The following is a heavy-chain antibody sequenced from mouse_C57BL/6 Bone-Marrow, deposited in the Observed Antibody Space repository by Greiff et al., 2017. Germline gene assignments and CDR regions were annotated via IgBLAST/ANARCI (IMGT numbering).Heavy chain of an antibody. Sequence: VQLQQSGAELVRPGASVKLSCKASGYTFTDYYINWVKQRPGKGLEWIARIYPGSGNTTYTEKFKGKATLTADTSSNTAYMQLSSLTTEDSAIYYCARVGYAMDYWGQGTSVTVSS. V-gene: IGHV1-76*01. J-gene: IGHJ4*01. CDR2: IYPGSGNT. CDR1: GYTFTDYY. CDR3: ARVGYAMDY.